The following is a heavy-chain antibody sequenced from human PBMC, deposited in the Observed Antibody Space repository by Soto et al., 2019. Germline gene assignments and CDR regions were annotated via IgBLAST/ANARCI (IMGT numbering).Heavy chain of an antibody. CDR3: AIERTSNGGLDV. CDR1: GFMFSHDW. J-gene: IGHJ6*02. CDR2: IISGGSRV. V-gene: IGHV3-74*01. Sequence: GGSLRLSCAASGFMFSHDWMNWVRQGPGKGLEWIARIISGGSRVTYADSVEGRFTITRDNAKNMLFLEMHSLTVEDTAVYYCAIERTSNGGLDVWGQGTTVTVSS. D-gene: IGHD1-1*01.